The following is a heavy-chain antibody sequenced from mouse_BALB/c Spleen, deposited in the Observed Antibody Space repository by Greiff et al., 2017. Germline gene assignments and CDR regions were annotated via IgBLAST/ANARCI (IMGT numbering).Heavy chain of an antibody. CDR3: ARSYYRYDYFDY. Sequence: EVQVVESGGGLVKPGGSLKLSCAASGFTFSSYAMSWVRQTPEKRLEWVASISSGGSTYYPDSVKGRFTISRDNARNILYLQMSSLRSEDTAMYYCARSYYRYDYFDYWGQGTTLTVSS. V-gene: IGHV5-6-5*01. CDR1: GFTFSSYA. D-gene: IGHD2-14*01. J-gene: IGHJ2*01. CDR2: ISSGGST.